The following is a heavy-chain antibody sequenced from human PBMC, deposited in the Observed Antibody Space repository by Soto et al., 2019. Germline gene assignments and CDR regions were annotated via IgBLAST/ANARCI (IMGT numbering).Heavy chain of an antibody. CDR2: INSDGSST. Sequence: GGSLRLSCAASGFTFSSYWMHWVRQAPGKGLVWVSRINSDGSSTSYADSVKGRFTISRDNAKNMLDLQMNSLRAEDTAVYYCARVASSGYYDSSGYYPFDYWGQGTLVTVSS. J-gene: IGHJ4*02. CDR1: GFTFSSYW. D-gene: IGHD3-22*01. CDR3: ARVASSGYYDSSGYYPFDY. V-gene: IGHV3-74*01.